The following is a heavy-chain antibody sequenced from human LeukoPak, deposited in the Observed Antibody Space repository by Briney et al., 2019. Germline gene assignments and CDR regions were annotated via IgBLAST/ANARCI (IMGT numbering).Heavy chain of an antibody. CDR3: ARDTTVPQVPFDY. Sequence: GSLRLSCAASGFTFSSYAMSWVRQAPGKGLEWVSAISGSGGSTYYADSVKGRFTISRDNSKNTLYLQMNSLRAEDTAVYYCARDTTVPQVPFDYWGQGTLVTVSS. D-gene: IGHD4-17*01. V-gene: IGHV3-23*01. CDR1: GFTFSSYA. CDR2: ISGSGGST. J-gene: IGHJ4*02.